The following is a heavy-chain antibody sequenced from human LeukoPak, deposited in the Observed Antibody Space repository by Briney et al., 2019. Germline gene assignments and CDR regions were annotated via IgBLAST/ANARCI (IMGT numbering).Heavy chain of an antibody. J-gene: IGHJ5*02. Sequence: ASVKVSCKASGYTFTSYGISWVRQAPGQGLEWMGWISAYNGNTNYAQKLQGRVTMTTDTSASTAYMELSSLRSEDTAVYYCARAEIYYYGSGSYSKYNWFDPWGQGTLVTVSS. D-gene: IGHD3-10*01. CDR3: ARAEIYYYGSGSYSKYNWFDP. V-gene: IGHV1-18*01. CDR1: GYTFTSYG. CDR2: ISAYNGNT.